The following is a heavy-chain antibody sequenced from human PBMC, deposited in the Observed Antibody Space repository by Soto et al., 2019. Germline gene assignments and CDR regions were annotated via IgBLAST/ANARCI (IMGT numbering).Heavy chain of an antibody. CDR1: GGSISSSSYY. J-gene: IGHJ6*02. CDR3: ARPDYDILTGRGMDV. CDR2: IYYSGST. Sequence: SETLSLTCTVSGGSISSSSYYWGWIRQPPGKGLEWIGSIYYSGSTYYNPSLKSRVTISVDTSKNQFSLKLSSVTAADTAVYYCARPDYDILTGRGMDVWGPGTTVT. D-gene: IGHD3-9*01. V-gene: IGHV4-39*01.